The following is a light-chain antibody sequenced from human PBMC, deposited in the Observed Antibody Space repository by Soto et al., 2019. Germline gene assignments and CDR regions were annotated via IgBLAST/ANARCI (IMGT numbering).Light chain of an antibody. Sequence: QSVLTQPRSVSGSPGQSVTISCTGTSSDVGGYNYVSWYQQHPGKAPKLIIYDVLKRPSGVPDRFSGSKSGNTASLSISGLQAEDEADYFCCSYVGTYSSYVFGTGTKLTVL. V-gene: IGLV2-11*01. CDR2: DVL. CDR3: CSYVGTYSSYV. J-gene: IGLJ1*01. CDR1: SSDVGGYNY.